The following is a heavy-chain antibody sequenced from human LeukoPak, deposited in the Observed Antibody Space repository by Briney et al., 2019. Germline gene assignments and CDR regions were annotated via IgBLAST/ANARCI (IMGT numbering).Heavy chain of an antibody. Sequence: ASVKVSCKASGYTFTSYDINWVRQATGQGLEWMGWMNPNSGNTGYAQKLQGRVTMTRNTSLSTAYMELSSLRSEDTAVYYCARIRGSGSYQSFGYWGQGTLVTVSS. CDR3: ARIRGSGSYQSFGY. V-gene: IGHV1-8*01. D-gene: IGHD3-10*01. CDR1: GYTFTSYD. J-gene: IGHJ4*02. CDR2: MNPNSGNT.